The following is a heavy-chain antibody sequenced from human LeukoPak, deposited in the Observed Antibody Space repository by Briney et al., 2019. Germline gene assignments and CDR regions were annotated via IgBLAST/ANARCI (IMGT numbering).Heavy chain of an antibody. V-gene: IGHV4-39*01. Sequence: SDTLSLTCTVSGGSISSSSYYWGWIRQPPGKGLGWIGSIYYSGSTYYNPSLKSRVTISVDTSKNQFSLKLSSVTAADTAVYYCARQRGYSSYYYYYMDVWGKGTTVTISS. CDR2: IYYSGST. J-gene: IGHJ6*03. D-gene: IGHD6-13*01. CDR1: GGSISSSSYY. CDR3: ARQRGYSSYYYYYMDV.